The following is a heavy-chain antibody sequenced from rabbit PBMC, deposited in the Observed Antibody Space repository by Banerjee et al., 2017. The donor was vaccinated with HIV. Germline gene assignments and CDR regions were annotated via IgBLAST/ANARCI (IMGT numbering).Heavy chain of an antibody. V-gene: IGHV1S40*01. CDR1: GFDFSSAGV. D-gene: IGHD8-1*01. CDR3: ARAAYAGGGFAWYFNL. Sequence: QSLEESGGDLVQPGGSLKLSCKASGFDFSSAGVSWVRQAPGKGLEWIGYIDAIFDSTTHATWVNGRFTISKTSSTTVTLQMTTLTAADTATYFCARAAYAGGGFAWYFNLWGQGTLVTVS. CDR2: IDAIFDST. J-gene: IGHJ4*01.